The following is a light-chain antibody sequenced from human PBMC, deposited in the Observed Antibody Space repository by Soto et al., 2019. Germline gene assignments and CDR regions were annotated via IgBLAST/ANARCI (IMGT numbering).Light chain of an antibody. J-gene: IGKJ3*01. CDR2: GAS. Sequence: EIVLTQSPGTLSLSPGERATLYCRASQSVGSNYLAWYQQKPGQAPRVLIYGASSRATGIPDRFSGSGSGADFPLTISRLEPEDFAVYYCQQYTTSPFTFGPGTKVDIK. CDR3: QQYTTSPFT. CDR1: QSVGSNY. V-gene: IGKV3-20*01.